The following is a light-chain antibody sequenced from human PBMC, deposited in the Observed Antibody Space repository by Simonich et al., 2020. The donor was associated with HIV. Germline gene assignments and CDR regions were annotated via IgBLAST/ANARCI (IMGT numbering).Light chain of an antibody. V-gene: IGKV3-15*01. CDR2: GAS. J-gene: IGKJ4*01. CDR1: QSFSNT. Sequence: IVMTQSPATLSVSPGERATLSCRASQSFSNTFAWYQQRPGQAPRLLIDGASTRATGFPARFSGSGSGTEFTLTISSMQTEDFAVYYCQQYNSWPTFGGGTKVEIK. CDR3: QQYNSWPT.